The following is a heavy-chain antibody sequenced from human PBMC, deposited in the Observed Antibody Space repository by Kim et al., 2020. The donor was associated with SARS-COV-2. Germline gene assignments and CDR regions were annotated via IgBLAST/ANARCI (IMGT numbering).Heavy chain of an antibody. D-gene: IGHD6-19*01. CDR2: INHSGST. J-gene: IGHJ4*02. Sequence: SETLSLTCAVYGGSFSGYYWSWIRQPPGKGLEWIGEINHSGSTNYNPSLKSRVTISVDTSKNQFSLKLSSVTAADTAVYYCARVHSSGWVDYWGQGTLVTVSS. CDR1: GGSFSGYY. CDR3: ARVHSSGWVDY. V-gene: IGHV4-34*01.